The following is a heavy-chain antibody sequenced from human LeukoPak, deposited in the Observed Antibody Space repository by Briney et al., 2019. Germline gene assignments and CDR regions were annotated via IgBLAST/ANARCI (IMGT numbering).Heavy chain of an antibody. CDR2: INYDGSST. V-gene: IGHV3-74*01. CDR3: ARQVETAHVCDY. CDR1: GFTFLSYA. J-gene: IGHJ4*02. D-gene: IGHD5-18*01. Sequence: HTGGSLRLSCSASGFTFLSYAMHWVRQAPGKGLVWVSRINYDGSSTSYADSVKGRFTISRDNAKNTLYLQMNSLRAEDTAVYYCARQVETAHVCDYWGQGTLVTVSS.